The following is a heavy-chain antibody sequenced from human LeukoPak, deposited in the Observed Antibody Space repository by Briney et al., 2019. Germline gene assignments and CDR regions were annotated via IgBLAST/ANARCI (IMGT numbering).Heavy chain of an antibody. D-gene: IGHD6-13*01. CDR2: ISSSSSYI. Sequence: PGRSLRLSCAASGFTFSSYSMNWVRQAPGKGLEWVSSISSSSSYIYYADSVKGRFTISRDNAKNSLYLQMNSLRAEDTAVYYCASEYSSSWYPHYYGMDVWGQGTTVTVSS. V-gene: IGHV3-21*01. CDR1: GFTFSSYS. J-gene: IGHJ6*02. CDR3: ASEYSSSWYPHYYGMDV.